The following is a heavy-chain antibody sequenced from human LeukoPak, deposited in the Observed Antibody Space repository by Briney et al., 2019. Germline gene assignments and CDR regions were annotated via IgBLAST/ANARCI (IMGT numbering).Heavy chain of an antibody. V-gene: IGHV3-30-3*01. D-gene: IGHD1-1*01. Sequence: PGRSLRLSCAASGFTFSSYAMHWVRQAPGKGLEWVAVISCDGSNKYYADSVKGRFTISRDNSKNTLYLQMNSLRAEDTAVYYCAREGTTGYYMDVWGKGTTVTVSS. CDR2: ISCDGSNK. J-gene: IGHJ6*03. CDR3: AREGTTGYYMDV. CDR1: GFTFSSYA.